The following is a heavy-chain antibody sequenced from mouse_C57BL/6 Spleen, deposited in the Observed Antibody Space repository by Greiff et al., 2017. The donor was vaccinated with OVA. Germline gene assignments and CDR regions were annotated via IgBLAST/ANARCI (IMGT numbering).Heavy chain of an antibody. J-gene: IGHJ1*03. CDR3: ARSYGSSYWYFDV. D-gene: IGHD1-1*01. V-gene: IGHV2-2*01. CDR2: IWSGGST. Sequence: QVHVKQSGPGLVQPSQSLSITCTVSGFSLTSYGVHWVRQSPGKGLEWLGVIWSGGSTDYNAAFISRLSISKDNSKSQVFFKMNSLQADDTAIYYCARSYGSSYWYFDVWGTGTTVTVSS. CDR1: GFSLTSYG.